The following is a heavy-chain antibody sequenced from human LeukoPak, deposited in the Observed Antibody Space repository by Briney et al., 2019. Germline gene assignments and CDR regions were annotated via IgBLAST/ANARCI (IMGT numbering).Heavy chain of an antibody. CDR2: IKSKTDGGTT. CDR1: GFTFSNAW. J-gene: IGHJ4*02. D-gene: IGHD3-22*01. V-gene: IGHV3-15*01. Sequence: GGSLRLPCAASGFTFSNAWMSWVRQAPGKGLEWVGRIKSKTDGGTTDYAAPVKGRFTISRDDSKNTLYLQMNSLKTEDTAVYYCTTDVGFDSSGYYYWRYWGQGTLVTVSS. CDR3: TTDVGFDSSGYYYWRY.